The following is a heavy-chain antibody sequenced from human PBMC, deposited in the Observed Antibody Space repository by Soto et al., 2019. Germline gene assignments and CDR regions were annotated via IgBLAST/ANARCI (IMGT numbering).Heavy chain of an antibody. CDR2: ISWDGGST. D-gene: IGHD6-13*01. CDR3: AKDTGYQSNYYYYGMDV. Sequence: EVQLVESGGVVVQPGGSLRLSCAASGFTFDDYTMHWVRQAPGKGLEWVSLISWDGGSTYYADSVKGRFTISRDNSKNSLYLQMNSLRTEDTALYYCAKDTGYQSNYYYYGMDVWGQGTTVTVSS. V-gene: IGHV3-43*01. CDR1: GFTFDDYT. J-gene: IGHJ6*02.